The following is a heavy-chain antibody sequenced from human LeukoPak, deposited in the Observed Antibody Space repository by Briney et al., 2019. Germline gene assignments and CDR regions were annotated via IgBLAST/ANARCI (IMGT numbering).Heavy chain of an antibody. D-gene: IGHD4-23*01. CDR2: MNPNSGNT. CDR3: ARVRAIYGGNSLGY. Sequence: SVTLARKASGYTFTSYDINWVRHPDGRGREWMGWMNPNSGNTGYAQKFQGRVTITRNTSISTAYMELSSLRSEDTAVYYCARVRAIYGGNSLGYWGQGTLVTVSS. V-gene: IGHV1-8*03. CDR1: GYTFTSYD. J-gene: IGHJ4*02.